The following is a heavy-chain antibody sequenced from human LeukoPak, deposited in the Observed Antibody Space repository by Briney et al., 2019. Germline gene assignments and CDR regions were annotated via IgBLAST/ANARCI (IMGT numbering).Heavy chain of an antibody. J-gene: IGHJ5*02. CDR1: GYTFTGYY. CDR3: ARGITYYDFWSGPNYGGS. D-gene: IGHD3-3*01. CDR2: INPNSGGT. V-gene: IGHV1-2*06. Sequence: ASVKVSCKASGYTFTGYYMHWVRQAPGQGLEWMGRINPNSGGTNYAQKFQGRVTMTRDTSISTAYMELSRLRSDDTAVYYCARGITYYDFWSGPNYGGSWGQGTLVTVSS.